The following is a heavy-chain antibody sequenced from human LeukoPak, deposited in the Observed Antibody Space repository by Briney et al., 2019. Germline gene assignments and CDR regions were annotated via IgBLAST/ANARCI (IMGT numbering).Heavy chain of an antibody. D-gene: IGHD2-15*01. V-gene: IGHV4-59*08. CDR1: GGSISSYY. J-gene: IGHJ4*02. CDR2: IYYSGST. Sequence: SETLSLTCTVSGGSISSYYWSWIRQPPGKGLEWIGSIYYSGSTYYNPSLKSRVTISVDTSKNQFSLKLSSVTAANTAVYYCASQGEGYLNWGQGTLVTVSS. CDR3: ASQGEGYLN.